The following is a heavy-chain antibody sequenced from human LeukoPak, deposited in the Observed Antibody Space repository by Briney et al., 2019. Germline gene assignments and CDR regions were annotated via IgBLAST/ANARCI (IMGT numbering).Heavy chain of an antibody. CDR3: AREAPYYYGSGSYYKAHYGMDV. CDR2: INPSGGST. J-gene: IGHJ6*02. Sequence: ASVKVFCKASGYTFTSYYMHWVRQAPGQGLEWMGIINPSGGSTSYAQKFQGRVTMTRDTSTSTVYMELSSLRSEDTAVYYCAREAPYYYGSGSYYKAHYGMDVWGQGTTVTVSS. V-gene: IGHV1-46*01. D-gene: IGHD3-10*01. CDR1: GYTFTSYY.